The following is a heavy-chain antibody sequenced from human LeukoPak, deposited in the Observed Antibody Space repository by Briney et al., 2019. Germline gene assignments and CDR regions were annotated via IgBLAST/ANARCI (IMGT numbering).Heavy chain of an antibody. CDR2: ISSSGSTI. CDR3: ARDPLLWFGELLVQYYFDY. CDR1: GFTFSSYE. J-gene: IGHJ4*02. D-gene: IGHD3-10*01. Sequence: GGSLRLSCAASGFTFSSYEMNWVRQAPGKGLEWVSYISSSGSTIYYADSVKGRFTISRDNAKNSLYLQMNSLRAEDTAVYCCARDPLLWFGELLVQYYFDYWGQGTLVTVSP. V-gene: IGHV3-48*03.